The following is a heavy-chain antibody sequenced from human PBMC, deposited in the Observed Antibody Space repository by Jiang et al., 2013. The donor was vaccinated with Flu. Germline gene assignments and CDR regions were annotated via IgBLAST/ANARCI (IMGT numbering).Heavy chain of an antibody. CDR2: IYHTGIT. CDR1: GVSIRSSYW. CDR3: ARCNTHGYLARSRDAFDI. Sequence: GPGLVKPSGTLSLTCAVSGVSIRSSYWWSWVRQSPGKGLEWIGEIYHTGITNYKPSLQGRVTISFDSDNNQFSLRLNSVTAADTAVYYCARCNTHGYLARSRDAFDIWGQGTFVTVSS. V-gene: IGHV4-4*02. J-gene: IGHJ3*02. D-gene: IGHD2-8*01.